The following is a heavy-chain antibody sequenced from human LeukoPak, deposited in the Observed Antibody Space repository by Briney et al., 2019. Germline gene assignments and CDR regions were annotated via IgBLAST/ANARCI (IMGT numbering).Heavy chain of an antibody. V-gene: IGHV3-74*01. J-gene: IGHJ4*02. Sequence: GGSLRLSCAASGFIFSSYWMHWVRHAAGKWLVWVSRINSDGSSTSYADSGKGRFTISRDNAKNTLYLQMNSLRAEDTAVYYCARGRRSGYQLDYWGQGTLVTVSS. CDR3: ARGRRSGYQLDY. CDR1: GFIFSSYW. CDR2: INSDGSST. D-gene: IGHD3-3*01.